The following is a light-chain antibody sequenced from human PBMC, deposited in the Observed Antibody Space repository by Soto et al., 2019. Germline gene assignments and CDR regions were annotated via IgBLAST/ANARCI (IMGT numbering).Light chain of an antibody. CDR3: QQANSFPLT. CDR2: AAS. J-gene: IGKJ4*01. CDR1: QGISNS. Sequence: DIRMTRSRCCGCAAGVGIVTITCRASQGISNSLAWYQQKPGKAPKLLIYAASTLRSGVPSRFSGSGTGTDFTLTINSLQPEDFAVYYCQQANSFPLTFGGGTKVDI. V-gene: IGKV1-12*01.